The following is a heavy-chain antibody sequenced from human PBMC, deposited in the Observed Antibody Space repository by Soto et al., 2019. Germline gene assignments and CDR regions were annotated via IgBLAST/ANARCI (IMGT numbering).Heavy chain of an antibody. D-gene: IGHD3-10*01. J-gene: IGHJ4*02. V-gene: IGHV3-23*01. CDR1: GFPFDNYI. CDR2: ISARGDIT. CDR3: VPLGSGSWPR. Sequence: GGSLRLSCAASGFPFDNYIMNWVRQAPGKGLEWVSGISARGDITYYTDSVKGRFTISRDNPKNTLYLQLSSLRAEDTAVYYCVPLGSGSWPRWGQGTLVTVSS.